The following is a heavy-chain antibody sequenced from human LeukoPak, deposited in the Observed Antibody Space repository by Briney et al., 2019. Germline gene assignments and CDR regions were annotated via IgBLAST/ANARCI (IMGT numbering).Heavy chain of an antibody. CDR3: ARDINYYYDSSGYYDYFDI. CDR2: ISAYNGNT. J-gene: IGHJ4*02. D-gene: IGHD3-22*01. CDR1: GYTFTNYG. Sequence: RASVKVSCKASGYTFTNYGMSWVRQAPGQGLEWMGWISAYNGNTKYAQKLQGRVTMTTDTSTSTAYMELRSLRSDDTAVYYCARDINYYYDSSGYYDYFDICGQGTLVTVSS. V-gene: IGHV1-18*01.